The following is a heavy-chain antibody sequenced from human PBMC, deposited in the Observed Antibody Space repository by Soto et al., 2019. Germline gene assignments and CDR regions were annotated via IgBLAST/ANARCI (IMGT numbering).Heavy chain of an antibody. V-gene: IGHV3-33*01. D-gene: IGHD2-2*01. Sequence: GGSLRLSCAASGFTFSSYGMHWVRQAPGKGLEWVAVIWYDGSNKYYADSVKGRFTISRDNSKNTLYLQMNSLRAEDTAVYYCARDSGAPIYCSSTSCPKANWFDPWGQGTLVTVSS. CDR1: GFTFSSYG. CDR2: IWYDGSNK. J-gene: IGHJ5*02. CDR3: ARDSGAPIYCSSTSCPKANWFDP.